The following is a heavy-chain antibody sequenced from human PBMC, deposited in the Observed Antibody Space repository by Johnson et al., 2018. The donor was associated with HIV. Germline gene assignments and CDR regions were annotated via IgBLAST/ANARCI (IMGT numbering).Heavy chain of an antibody. V-gene: IGHV3-7*01. CDR3: ARVKSYVTWGARKGGRDSSAAFDI. J-gene: IGHJ3*02. Sequence: VQLVESGGGLVQPGGSLRLSCAASGFTFSSYWMSWVRQAPGQGLEWVANIKQDGSEKYYVDSVKGRFTISRENAKNSLYLQMNSLRDEDPAGYYCARVKSYVTWGARKGGRDSSAAFDIWGQGTMVTVSS. CDR2: IKQDGSEK. D-gene: IGHD7-27*01. CDR1: GFTFSSYW.